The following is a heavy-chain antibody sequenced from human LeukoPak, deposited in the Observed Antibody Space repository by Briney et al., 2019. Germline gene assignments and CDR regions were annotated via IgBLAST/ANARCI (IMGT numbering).Heavy chain of an antibody. CDR1: GFTFSSYG. CDR2: IWYDGSNK. J-gene: IGHJ4*02. V-gene: IGHV3-33*01. CDR3: AREAVATVTLVAWVDY. D-gene: IGHD4-11*01. Sequence: GGSLRLFCAASGFTFSSYGMHWVRQAPGKGLEWVAVIWYDGSNKYYADSVKGRFTISRDNSKNTLYLQMNSLRAEDAAVYYCAREAVATVTLVAWVDYWGQGTLVTVSS.